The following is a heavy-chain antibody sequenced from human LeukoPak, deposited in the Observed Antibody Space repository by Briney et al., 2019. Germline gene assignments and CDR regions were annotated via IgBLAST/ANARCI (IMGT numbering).Heavy chain of an antibody. D-gene: IGHD4-11*01. CDR3: ARGSIPTTGWFDH. J-gene: IGHJ5*02. Sequence: PSETLSLTRAVYGGSFSGYYWSWIRQPPGKGLEWIGEINHSGSTNYNPSLKSRVTISVDTSKSQFSLKLSSVTAADTAVYYCARGSIPTTGWFDHWGQGTLVTVSS. CDR2: INHSGST. CDR1: GGSFSGYY. V-gene: IGHV4-34*01.